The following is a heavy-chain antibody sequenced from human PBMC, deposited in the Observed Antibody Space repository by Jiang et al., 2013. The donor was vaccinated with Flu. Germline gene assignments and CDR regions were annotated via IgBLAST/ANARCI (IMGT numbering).Heavy chain of an antibody. CDR2: LSWNSGSI. Sequence: GFTFDDYAMHWVRQAPGKGLEWVSGLSWNSGSIGYADSVKGRFTISRDNDKNSLYLHMTNLRADDTALFYCVKDLGSSWKEGFLGNWGQGTLVTVSS. CDR3: VKDLGSSWKEGFLGN. CDR1: GFTFDDYA. D-gene: IGHD3-3*01. V-gene: IGHV3-9*01. J-gene: IGHJ4*02.